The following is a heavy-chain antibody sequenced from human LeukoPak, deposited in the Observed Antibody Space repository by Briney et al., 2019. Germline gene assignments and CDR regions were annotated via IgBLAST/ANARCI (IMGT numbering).Heavy chain of an antibody. CDR1: GFTFSSYW. V-gene: IGHV3-7*01. D-gene: IGHD2-21*02. CDR2: IKQDGSEK. Sequence: PGGSLRLSCAASGFTFSSYWMSWVRQAPGKGLEWVANIKQDGSEKYYVDSVKGRFTISRDNAKNSLYLQMNSLRAEDTAVYYCAREISLDIVVVTALGAHAFDIWGQGTMVTVSS. J-gene: IGHJ3*02. CDR3: AREISLDIVVVTALGAHAFDI.